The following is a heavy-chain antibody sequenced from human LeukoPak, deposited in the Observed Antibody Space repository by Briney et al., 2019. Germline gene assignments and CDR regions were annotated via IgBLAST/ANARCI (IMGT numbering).Heavy chain of an antibody. CDR2: ISIYNGNT. Sequence: GASVKVSCKISGYTNPNYGVTWVRQAPGQGLEWIGWISIYNGNTQYAPRFQGRVTLTRDTSTTTVYMDLRSLTSDDTAVYYCASPAKGAFFYYYMDVWGKGTSVIVSS. CDR1: GYTNPNYG. CDR3: ASPAKGAFFYYYMDV. D-gene: IGHD3-3*01. J-gene: IGHJ6*03. V-gene: IGHV1-18*01.